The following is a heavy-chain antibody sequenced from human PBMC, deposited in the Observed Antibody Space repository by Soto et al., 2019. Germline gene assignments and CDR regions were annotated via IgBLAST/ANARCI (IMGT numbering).Heavy chain of an antibody. Sequence: GGSLRLSCAASGVTFSNAWMNWVRQAPGKGLEWVGRIKSKTDGGTTDYAAPVKGRFTISRDDSKNTLYLQMNSLKTEDTAVYYCTTGLGYCSGGSCYSVYNYWGQGTLVTVSS. D-gene: IGHD2-15*01. CDR1: GVTFSNAW. CDR3: TTGLGYCSGGSCYSVYNY. CDR2: IKSKTDGGTT. V-gene: IGHV3-15*07. J-gene: IGHJ4*02.